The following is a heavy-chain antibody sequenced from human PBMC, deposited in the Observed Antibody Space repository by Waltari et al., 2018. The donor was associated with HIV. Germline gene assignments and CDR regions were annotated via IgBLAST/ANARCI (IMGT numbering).Heavy chain of an antibody. CDR2: TYYRSKWYN. J-gene: IGHJ3*02. CDR3: ARDHPGMATIRHDAFDI. V-gene: IGHV6-1*01. D-gene: IGHD5-12*01. Sequence: RTYYRSKWYNDYAVSVKSRITINPDTSKNQFSLQLNSVTPEDTAVYYCARDHPGMATIRHDAFDIWGQGTMVTVSS.